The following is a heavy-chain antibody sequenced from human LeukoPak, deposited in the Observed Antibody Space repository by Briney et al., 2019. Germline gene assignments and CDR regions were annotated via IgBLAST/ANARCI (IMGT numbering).Heavy chain of an antibody. D-gene: IGHD3-3*01. Sequence: GGSLRLSCAASGFTVNSNSMSWVRQATGKGLECVAAIYSGDSTYYPDSVKGRFSISRDNSKNTLYLQMNSLRAEDTAVYYCAKGPFWSAVHYFDYWGQGTLVTVSS. V-gene: IGHV3-53*01. CDR1: GFTVNSNS. CDR2: IYSGDST. J-gene: IGHJ4*02. CDR3: AKGPFWSAVHYFDY.